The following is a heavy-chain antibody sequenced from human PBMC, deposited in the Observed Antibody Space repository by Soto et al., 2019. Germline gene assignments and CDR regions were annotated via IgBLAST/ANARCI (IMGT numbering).Heavy chain of an antibody. J-gene: IGHJ4*02. Sequence: GGSLRLSCAASGFAFGSYWMSWVRQAPGKGLEWVANIKQDGSEKYYADSVKGRFTISRDNSKNTLYLQMNSLRVEDTAMYYCAKNPGYNSGWYSIDYWGQGTLVTVSS. CDR3: AKNPGYNSGWYSIDY. CDR1: GFAFGSYW. D-gene: IGHD6-19*01. V-gene: IGHV3-7*02. CDR2: IKQDGSEK.